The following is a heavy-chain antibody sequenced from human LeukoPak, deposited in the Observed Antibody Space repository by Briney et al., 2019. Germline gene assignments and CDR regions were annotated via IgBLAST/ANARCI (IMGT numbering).Heavy chain of an antibody. V-gene: IGHV3-53*01. J-gene: IGHJ4*02. D-gene: IGHD3-10*01. CDR1: GFTFSSYE. Sequence: GGSLRLSCAASGFTFSSYEMNWVRQAPGKGLEWVSVIYSGGSTYYADSVKGRFTVSRDNSKNTLYLQMNSLRAEDTAVYCCARDGYYYGSGSYFDYWGQGTLVTVSS. CDR2: IYSGGST. CDR3: ARDGYYYGSGSYFDY.